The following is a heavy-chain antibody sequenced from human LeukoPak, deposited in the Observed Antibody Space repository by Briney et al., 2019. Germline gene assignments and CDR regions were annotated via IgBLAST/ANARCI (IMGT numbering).Heavy chain of an antibody. CDR1: GLTLYMDA. CDR2: ICGTAGCT. V-gene: IGHV3-23*01. Sequence: GGSLRLSCQAPGLTLYMDAMSWVRQAPGRGLEGGASICGTAGCTFYPDSPKGRFTISRDNSKNVLYLRMNSLTAEDTAIYYCAKDRPNFHENSGHYYRRDGDSWGQGTLVTVSS. CDR3: AKDRPNFHENSGHYYRRDGDS. J-gene: IGHJ5*01. D-gene: IGHD3-22*01.